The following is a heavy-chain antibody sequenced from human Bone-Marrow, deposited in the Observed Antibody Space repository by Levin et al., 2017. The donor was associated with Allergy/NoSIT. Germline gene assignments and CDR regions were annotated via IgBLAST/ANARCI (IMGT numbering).Heavy chain of an antibody. CDR1: GGSFSGGGYH. D-gene: IGHD5-12*01. Sequence: SETLSLTCTVSGGSFSGGGYHWSWIRQHPETGLEWIGYISYRGTTYYNPSLKSRVTMSVDTSKTQFSLNLSSVTAADTAVYFCAREGGYVFDCWGQGTPVTVSS. CDR2: ISYRGTT. CDR3: AREGGYVFDC. V-gene: IGHV4-31*03. J-gene: IGHJ4*02.